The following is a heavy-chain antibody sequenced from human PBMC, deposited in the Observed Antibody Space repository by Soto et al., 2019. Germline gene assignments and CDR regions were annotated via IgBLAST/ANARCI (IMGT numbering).Heavy chain of an antibody. CDR1: GGSISSSSYY. CDR3: ARTEARFLEWLPIPYYYMDV. D-gene: IGHD3-3*01. V-gene: IGHV4-39*01. CDR2: IYYSGST. J-gene: IGHJ6*03. Sequence: SETLSLTCTVSGGSISSSSYYWGWIRQPPGKGLEWIGSIYYSGSTYYNPSLKSRVTISVDTSKNQFSLKLSSVTAADTAVYYCARTEARFLEWLPIPYYYMDVWGKGTTVTVSS.